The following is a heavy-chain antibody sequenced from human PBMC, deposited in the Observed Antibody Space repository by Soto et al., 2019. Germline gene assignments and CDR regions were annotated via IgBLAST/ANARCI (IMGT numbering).Heavy chain of an antibody. V-gene: IGHV4-59*11. D-gene: IGHD6-13*01. J-gene: IGHJ4*02. CDR3: ARGKEGSSWYFDF. Sequence: QVQLQESGPGLVKPSETLSLTCTVSGGFISNHHWSWIRQSPGNELEWIGYIHYTGITTYNPSLKSRLTSSVDTSKNQFSLRLSSVTAADTAMYYCARGKEGSSWYFDFWGQGTLVTVSS. CDR2: IHYTGIT. CDR1: GGFISNHH.